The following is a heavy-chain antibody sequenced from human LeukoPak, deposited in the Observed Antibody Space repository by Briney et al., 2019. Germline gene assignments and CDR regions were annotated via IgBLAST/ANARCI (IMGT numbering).Heavy chain of an antibody. CDR2: IYYSGST. Sequence: SETLSLTCTVSGGSIRSYYWSWIRQPPGKGLEWIGSIYYSGSTYYNPSLKSRVTISVDTSKNQFSLKLSSVTAADTAVYYCHLFGDDAFDIWGQGTMVTVSS. CDR3: HLFGDDAFDI. V-gene: IGHV4-59*05. D-gene: IGHD3-10*01. J-gene: IGHJ3*02. CDR1: GGSIRSYY.